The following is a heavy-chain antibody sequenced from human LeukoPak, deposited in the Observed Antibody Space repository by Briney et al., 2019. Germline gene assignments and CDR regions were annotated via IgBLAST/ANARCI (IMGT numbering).Heavy chain of an antibody. CDR3: ASEGGFDYDSRGYLDY. D-gene: IGHD3-22*01. V-gene: IGHV3-23*01. Sequence: GGSLRLSCSASEFTFSNYLMSWVRQAPGKGLEWVSSISGSGTKTYNADSVKGRFTISRDNSKNTLYLQMNSLRAEDTAVYYCASEGGFDYDSRGYLDYWGQGTLVTVSS. CDR1: EFTFSNYL. CDR2: ISGSGTKT. J-gene: IGHJ4*02.